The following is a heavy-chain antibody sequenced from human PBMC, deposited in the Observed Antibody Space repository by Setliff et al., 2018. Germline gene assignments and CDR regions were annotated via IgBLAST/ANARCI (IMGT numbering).Heavy chain of an antibody. D-gene: IGHD3-16*02. CDR1: GFTFGTYT. J-gene: IGHJ3*02. Sequence: PGGSLRLSCVGSGFTFGTYTMNWIRQAPGKGLEWVSSISRDSLHIYYAGSVRGRCTITRDNAKNSLYLQMNSLRAEDTAVYYCEGRAVGYRGFDIWGQGTTVTVSS. CDR3: EGRAVGYRGFDI. V-gene: IGHV3-21*01. CDR2: ISRDSLHI.